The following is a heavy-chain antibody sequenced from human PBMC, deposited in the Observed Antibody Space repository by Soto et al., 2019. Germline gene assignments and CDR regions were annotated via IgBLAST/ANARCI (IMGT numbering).Heavy chain of an antibody. V-gene: IGHV1-69*13. J-gene: IGHJ4*02. D-gene: IGHD4-17*01. Sequence: GASVKVSCKASGGTFSSYAISWVRQAPGQGLEWMGGIIPIFGTANYAQKFQGRVTITADESTSTAYMELSSLRSEDTAVYYCARGGFGKTTVTTPFDYWGQGTLVTVSS. CDR3: ARGGFGKTTVTTPFDY. CDR1: GGTFSSYA. CDR2: IIPIFGTA.